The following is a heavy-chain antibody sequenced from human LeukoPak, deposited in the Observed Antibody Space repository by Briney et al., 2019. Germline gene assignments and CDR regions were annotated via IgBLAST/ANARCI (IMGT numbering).Heavy chain of an antibody. CDR2: IIPIFGTA. D-gene: IGHD3-22*01. V-gene: IGHV1-69*05. CDR1: GGTFSSYA. Sequence: VASVKVSCKASGGTFSSYAISWVRQAPGQGLEWMGGIIPIFGTANYAQKFQGRVTITTDESTSTAYMELSSLRSEDTAVYYCARARYYDSSGYYYVDWYFDLWGRGTLVTVSS. J-gene: IGHJ2*01. CDR3: ARARYYDSSGYYYVDWYFDL.